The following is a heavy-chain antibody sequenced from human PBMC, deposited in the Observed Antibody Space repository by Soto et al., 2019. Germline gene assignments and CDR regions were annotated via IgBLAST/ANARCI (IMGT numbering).Heavy chain of an antibody. CDR1: GFSLTTRGVG. J-gene: IGHJ5*02. CDR3: AHIPNYYQYDWFDP. D-gene: IGHD3-16*01. CDR2: IYWDDDK. V-gene: IGHV2-5*02. Sequence: QITLKESGPTLVKPTQTLTLTCTFSGFSLTTRGVGVGWIRQPPGKALECLALIYWDDDKRNSPSLQSRLSITKDTSKNQVVLTMTNVDPVDTATYYCAHIPNYYQYDWFDPWGQGTLVSVSS.